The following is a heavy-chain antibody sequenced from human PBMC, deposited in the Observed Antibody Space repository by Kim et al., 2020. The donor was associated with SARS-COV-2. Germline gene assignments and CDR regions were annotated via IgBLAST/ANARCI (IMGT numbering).Heavy chain of an antibody. J-gene: IGHJ6*03. D-gene: IGHD5-12*01. Sequence: SETLSLTCTVSGGSISSYYWSWIRQPPGKGLEWIGYIYYSGSTNYNPSLKSRVTISVDTSKNQFSLKLSSVTAADTAVYYCARDRGYIPYYYYMDVWGKGTTVTVSS. CDR3: ARDRGYIPYYYYMDV. CDR1: GGSISSYY. CDR2: IYYSGST. V-gene: IGHV4-59*01.